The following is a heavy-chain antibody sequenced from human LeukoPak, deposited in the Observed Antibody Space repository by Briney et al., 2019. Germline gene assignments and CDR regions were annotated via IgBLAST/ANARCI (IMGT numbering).Heavy chain of an antibody. V-gene: IGHV1-8*01. CDR2: MNPNSGNT. J-gene: IGHJ6*02. CDR1: GYTFTSYD. CDR3: ARAGDEYCSSTSCYNPKLLFYYYGMDV. D-gene: IGHD2-2*02. Sequence: ASVKVSCKASGYTFTSYDINWVRQATGQGLEWMGWMNPNSGNTGYAQKFQGRATMTRNTSISTAYMELSSLRSEDTAVYYCARAGDEYCSSTSCYNPKLLFYYYGMDVWGQGTTVTVSS.